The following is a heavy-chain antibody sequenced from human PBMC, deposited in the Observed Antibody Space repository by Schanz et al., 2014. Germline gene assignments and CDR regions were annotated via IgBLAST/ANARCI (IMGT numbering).Heavy chain of an antibody. CDR1: GFSFSSYS. J-gene: IGHJ6*02. CDR3: AKDSCSSTTCYGYGMDV. V-gene: IGHV3-48*01. D-gene: IGHD2-2*01. CDR2: IDGKSTTV. Sequence: EADLVESGGGLIQRGESLRLSCSASGFSFSSYSMNWVRQAPGKGLEWLSYIDGKSTTVYYADSVKGRFTVSRDNARNSLYLQMNSLRAEDTAVYYCAKDSCSSTTCYGYGMDVWGQGSTVTVSS.